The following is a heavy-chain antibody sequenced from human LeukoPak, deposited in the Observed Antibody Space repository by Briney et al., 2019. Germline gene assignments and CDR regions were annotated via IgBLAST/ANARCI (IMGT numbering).Heavy chain of an antibody. V-gene: IGHV3-48*01. Sequence: GGSLRLSCAASGFTFSSYSMNWVRQAPGKGLEWVSYISSSSSTIYYADSVKGRFTISRDNAKNSLYLQMNSLRAEDTAVYYCARDPSLRLWELLAYYFDYWGQGTLVTVSS. D-gene: IGHD1-26*01. J-gene: IGHJ4*02. CDR1: GFTFSSYS. CDR3: ARDPSLRLWELLAYYFDY. CDR2: ISSSSSTI.